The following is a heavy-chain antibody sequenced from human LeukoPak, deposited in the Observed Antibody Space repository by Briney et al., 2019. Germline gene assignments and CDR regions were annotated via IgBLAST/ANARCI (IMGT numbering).Heavy chain of an antibody. D-gene: IGHD3-10*01. CDR1: GFTLSNYH. J-gene: IGHJ4*02. CDR3: ARAENYYASGGKRGYFDC. V-gene: IGHV3-11*01. Sequence: GGSLRLSCAVSGFTLSNYHMGWIRQAPGKGLECISYITSSPSAIYYAGSVEGRFTISRDNAKNSLYLQMNSLRAEDTAVYYCARAENYYASGGKRGYFDCWGQGTLVTVSS. CDR2: ITSSPSAI.